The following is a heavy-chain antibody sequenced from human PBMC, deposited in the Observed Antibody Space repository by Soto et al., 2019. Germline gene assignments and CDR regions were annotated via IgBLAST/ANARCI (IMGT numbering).Heavy chain of an antibody. J-gene: IGHJ4*02. Sequence: QISLKESGPTLVKPTQTLTLTCTFSGFSLSTSAVGVGWIRQPPGKALEWLALIYWDDDKRYSPSLKSRLTITKDTSKNQVVLTMTNMDPMDTATYYCAHRRRAAGGYFFDYWGQGTLVTVSS. CDR1: GFSLSTSAVG. CDR2: IYWDDDK. D-gene: IGHD6-25*01. V-gene: IGHV2-5*02. CDR3: AHRRRAAGGYFFDY.